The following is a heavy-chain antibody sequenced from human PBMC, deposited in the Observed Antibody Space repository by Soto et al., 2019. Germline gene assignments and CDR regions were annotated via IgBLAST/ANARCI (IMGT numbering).Heavy chain of an antibody. CDR3: AKDPGAAYYFDY. CDR2: ISYDGSNK. Sequence: SLRLSCAASGFTFSSYGMHWVRQAPGKGLEWVAVISYDGSNKYYADSVKGRFTISRDNSKNTLYLQMNSLRAEDTAVYYCAKDPGAAYYFDYWGQGTLVTVSS. CDR1: GFTFSSYG. D-gene: IGHD3-10*01. J-gene: IGHJ4*02. V-gene: IGHV3-30*18.